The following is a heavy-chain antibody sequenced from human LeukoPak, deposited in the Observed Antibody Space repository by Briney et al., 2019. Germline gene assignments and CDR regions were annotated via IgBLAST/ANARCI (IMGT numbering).Heavy chain of an antibody. CDR2: IYYSGST. CDR3: ARHAEGYSYGCY. D-gene: IGHD5-18*01. Sequence: SETLSLTCTVSGGSISSGGYYWGWIRQPPGKGLEWIGSIYYSGSTYYNPSLKSRVTISVDTSKNQFSLKLSSVTAADTAVYYCARHAEGYSYGCYWGQGTLVTVSS. V-gene: IGHV4-39*01. CDR1: GGSISSGGYY. J-gene: IGHJ4*02.